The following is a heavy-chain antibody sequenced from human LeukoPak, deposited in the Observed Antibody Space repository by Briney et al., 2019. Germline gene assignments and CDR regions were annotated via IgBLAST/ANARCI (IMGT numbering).Heavy chain of an antibody. V-gene: IGHV1-46*01. J-gene: IGHJ1*01. CDR3: ARGSHDSSGYYFELNAEYFQH. D-gene: IGHD3-22*01. CDR2: INPSGGST. CDR1: GYTFTSYY. Sequence: GASVKVSCKASGYTFTSYYMHWVRQAPGQGLEWMGIINPSGGSTSYAQKFQGRVTMTRDTSTSTVYMELSSLRSEDTAVYYCARGSHDSSGYYFELNAEYFQHWGQGTLVTVSS.